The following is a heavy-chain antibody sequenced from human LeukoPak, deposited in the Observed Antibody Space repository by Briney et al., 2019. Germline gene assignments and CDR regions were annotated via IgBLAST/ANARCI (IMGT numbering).Heavy chain of an antibody. CDR1: GFTFSSYA. CDR2: INGGGGNT. CDR3: AKSVVVITFRFDD. V-gene: IGHV3-23*01. J-gene: IGHJ4*02. Sequence: GGSLRLSCAASGFTFSSYAMSWVRQAPGKGLEWVSAINGGGGNTYYADSVKGRFTISRDNSKNKVYLQMNSLRADDTAVYYCAKSVVVITFRFDDWGQGALVTVSS. D-gene: IGHD2-15*01.